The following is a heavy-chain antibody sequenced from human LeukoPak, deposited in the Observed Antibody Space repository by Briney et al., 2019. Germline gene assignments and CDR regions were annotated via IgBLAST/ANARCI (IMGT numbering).Heavy chain of an antibody. D-gene: IGHD3-22*01. CDR1: GYSFTSYW. J-gene: IGHJ5*02. CDR2: IYPGDSDT. V-gene: IGHV5-51*01. Sequence: GESLQISCQGSGYSFTSYWIGWVRQMPGKGLEWMGIIYPGDSDTRYSPSFQGQVTISADKSISTAYLQWSSLKASDTAMYYCARDYDSSGSWFDPWGQGTLVTVSS. CDR3: ARDYDSSGSWFDP.